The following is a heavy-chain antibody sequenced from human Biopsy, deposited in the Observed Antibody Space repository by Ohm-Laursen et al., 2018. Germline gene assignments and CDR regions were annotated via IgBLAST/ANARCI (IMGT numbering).Heavy chain of an antibody. CDR1: GGSFSGYY. J-gene: IGHJ4*02. CDR2: ISDSGGT. V-gene: IGHV4-34*01. Sequence: SETLSLTCAVYGGSFSGYYWSWIRQPPGKGPEWIGDISDSGGTNYKPSLKSRVIISVDTSKNQFSLKLSSVTAADTAVYYCARGRLRAVARFDYWGQGTLVTVSS. CDR3: ARGRLRAVARFDY. D-gene: IGHD6-19*01.